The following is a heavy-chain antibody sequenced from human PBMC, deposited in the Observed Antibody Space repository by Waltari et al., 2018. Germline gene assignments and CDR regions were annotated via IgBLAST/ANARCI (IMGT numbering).Heavy chain of an antibody. J-gene: IGHJ6*03. V-gene: IGHV3-53*02. Sequence: EVQLVETGGGLIQPGGSLRLSCAASGFTVSSNYMRWVSQAPGKGLEWVSVIYGGGSTYYADSVKCRVTISRDNSKNTLYLQMNSLRAEDTAVYYCARIAAAGYYYYYMDVWGKGTTVTVSS. D-gene: IGHD6-13*01. CDR1: GFTVSSNY. CDR3: ARIAAAGYYYYYMDV. CDR2: IYGGGST.